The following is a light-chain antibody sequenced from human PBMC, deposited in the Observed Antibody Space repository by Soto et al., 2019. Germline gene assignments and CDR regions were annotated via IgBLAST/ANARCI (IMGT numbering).Light chain of an antibody. CDR3: SSYTSSSTVV. CDR1: SSDIGGYNS. Sequence: QSALTQPASVSGSLGQSITISCPGTSSDIGGYNSVSWYQQHPGKAPKLIIYDVTNRPSGVSNRFSGSKSGNMASLTISGLQAEDEADYYCSSYTSSSTVVFGGGTKVTVL. CDR2: DVT. V-gene: IGLV2-14*03. J-gene: IGLJ2*01.